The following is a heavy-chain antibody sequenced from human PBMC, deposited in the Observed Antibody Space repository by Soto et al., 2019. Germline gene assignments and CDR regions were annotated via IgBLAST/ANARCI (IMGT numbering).Heavy chain of an antibody. CDR2: IIPIFGTA. D-gene: IGHD3-10*01. Sequence: ASVKVSCKASGGTFSSYAISWVRQAPGQGLEWMGGIIPIFGTANYAQKFQGRVTITADESTSTAYMELSSLRSEDTAVYYCARGLIPAMVRVYYYYYGMGVWGQGTTVTVSS. J-gene: IGHJ6*02. CDR3: ARGLIPAMVRVYYYYYGMGV. CDR1: GGTFSSYA. V-gene: IGHV1-69*13.